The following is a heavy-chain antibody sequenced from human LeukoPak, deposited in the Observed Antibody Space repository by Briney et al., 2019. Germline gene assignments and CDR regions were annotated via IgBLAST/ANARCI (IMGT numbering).Heavy chain of an antibody. CDR3: PRYYYSSGSYSPNDY. Sequence: GGSLRLSCAVSGFTFSSYSMNWVRQAPGKGLEWVSYISSSSSNIYYADSVKGRFTISRDNAKNSLYLQMNSLRAEDTAVYYCPRYYYSSGSYSPNDYWGQGTLVTVSS. CDR2: ISSSSSNI. V-gene: IGHV3-48*01. J-gene: IGHJ4*02. CDR1: GFTFSSYS. D-gene: IGHD3-10*01.